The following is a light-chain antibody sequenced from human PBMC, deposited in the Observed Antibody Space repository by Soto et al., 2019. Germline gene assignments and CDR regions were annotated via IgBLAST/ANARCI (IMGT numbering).Light chain of an antibody. CDR3: QSYDSSLSGSWV. Sequence: QSALTQPRSVSGSPGQSVTISCTGTSSDVGGNNYVSWYQQYPGKAPKLMIYDVTKRPSGVPDRFSGSKSGTSASLAITGLQAEDEADYYCQSYDSSLSGSWVFGGGTKLTVL. J-gene: IGLJ2*01. V-gene: IGLV2-11*01. CDR2: DVT. CDR1: SSDVGGNNY.